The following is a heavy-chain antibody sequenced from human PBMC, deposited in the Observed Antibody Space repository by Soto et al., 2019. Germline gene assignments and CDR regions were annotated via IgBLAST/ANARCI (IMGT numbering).Heavy chain of an antibody. D-gene: IGHD3-22*01. CDR3: ARGDYYDIHDY. V-gene: IGHV1-3*01. CDR2: INAGNGIT. J-gene: IGHJ4*02. CDR1: GYTFTSYA. Sequence: QVQLVQSGAEVKKPGASVKVSCKASGYTFTSYAMHWVRQAPGQRLEWMGWINAGNGITKYSQKFQGRVTITRDTSASTAYMEVSSLRSEDTAVYYCARGDYYDIHDYWGQGTLVTVSS.